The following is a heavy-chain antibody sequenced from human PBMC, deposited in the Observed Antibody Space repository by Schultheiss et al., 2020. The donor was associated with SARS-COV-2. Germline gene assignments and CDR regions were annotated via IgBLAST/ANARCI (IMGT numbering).Heavy chain of an antibody. CDR2: INWNGGST. CDR1: GFTFSSYA. D-gene: IGHD6-19*01. J-gene: IGHJ3*02. V-gene: IGHV3-20*04. CDR3: ARIDSSGWLGDAFDI. Sequence: GGSLRLSCAASGFTFSSYAMHWVRQAPGKGLEWVSGINWNGGSTGYADSVKGRFTISRDNAKNSLYLQMNSLRAEDTAVYYCARIDSSGWLGDAFDIWGQGTMVTVSS.